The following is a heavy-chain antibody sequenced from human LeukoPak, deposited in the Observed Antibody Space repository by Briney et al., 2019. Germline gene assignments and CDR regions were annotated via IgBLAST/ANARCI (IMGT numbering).Heavy chain of an antibody. CDR2: INPNSGGT. CDR3: ARGIAGYSSGHYFDY. D-gene: IGHD6-19*01. Sequence: EASVKVSCKASGYTFTGYYMHWVRQAPGQGLEWMGRINPNSGGTNYAQKFQGRVTMTRDTSISTAYMELSRLRSDDTAVYYCARGIAGYSSGHYFDYWGQGTQVTVSS. CDR1: GYTFTGYY. V-gene: IGHV1-2*06. J-gene: IGHJ4*02.